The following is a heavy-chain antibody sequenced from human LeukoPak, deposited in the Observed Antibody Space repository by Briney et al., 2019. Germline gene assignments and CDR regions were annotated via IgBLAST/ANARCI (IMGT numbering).Heavy chain of an antibody. Sequence: PGGSLRLSCAASGFTFSSYGMHWVRQAPGKGLEWVAVISYDGSNKYYADSVKGRSTISRDNSKNTLYLQMNSLRAEDTAVYYCAKEGIAAADDYWGQGTLVTVSS. CDR3: AKEGIAAADDY. CDR2: ISYDGSNK. J-gene: IGHJ4*02. CDR1: GFTFSSYG. D-gene: IGHD6-13*01. V-gene: IGHV3-30*18.